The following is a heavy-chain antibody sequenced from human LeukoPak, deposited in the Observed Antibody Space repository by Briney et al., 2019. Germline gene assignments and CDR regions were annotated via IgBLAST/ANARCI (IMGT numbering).Heavy chain of an antibody. J-gene: IGHJ4*02. CDR3: VVGGSPGY. CDR2: ISTDGYTT. D-gene: IGHD2-15*01. V-gene: IGHV3-74*01. CDR1: GLAFSAYK. Sequence: GGSLRLSCAASGLAFSAYKMHWVRQAPRKGLVWVSRISTDGYTTDYADFVQGRFTASRDNTKNTWSLEMNSLRAEDTAVYYCVVGGSPGYWGQGTLVTVAS.